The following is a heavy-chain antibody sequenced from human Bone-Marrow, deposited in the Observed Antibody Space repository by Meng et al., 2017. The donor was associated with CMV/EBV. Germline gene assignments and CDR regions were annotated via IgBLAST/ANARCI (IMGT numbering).Heavy chain of an antibody. V-gene: IGHV3-30*04. Sequence: GGSLRLSCAASEFTFSSYAMHWVRQAPGKGLEWVAAISYDGSDQYYADSVRGRFTISRDNAKNSLYLQMNSLRAEDTAVYYCARDSDYDFWSGLAPNDYWGQGTLVTVSS. CDR2: ISYDGSDQ. J-gene: IGHJ4*02. CDR1: EFTFSSYA. CDR3: ARDSDYDFWSGLAPNDY. D-gene: IGHD3-3*01.